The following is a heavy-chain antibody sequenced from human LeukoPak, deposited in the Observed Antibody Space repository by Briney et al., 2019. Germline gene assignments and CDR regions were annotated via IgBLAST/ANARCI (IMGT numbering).Heavy chain of an antibody. CDR2: IYTSGST. Sequence: SETLSLTCAVYGGSFSSFHWSWIRQPAGKGLEWLGLIYTSGSTNYSPSLKSRLTMSVDASKHQFSLKLSSVTAADTAVYYCARDFDSWGQGTLVTVSS. CDR3: ARDFDS. J-gene: IGHJ4*02. V-gene: IGHV4-4*07. CDR1: GGSFSSFH.